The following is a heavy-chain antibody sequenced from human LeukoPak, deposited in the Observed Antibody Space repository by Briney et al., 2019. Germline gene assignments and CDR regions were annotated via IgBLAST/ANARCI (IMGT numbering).Heavy chain of an antibody. CDR2: IIPIFGTA. Sequence: SVKVSCKASGGTFSSYAISWVRQAPGQGLEWMGGIIPIFGTANNAQKLQGRVTITADESTSTASMEPSSLRSEDTAVYYCARAATIVRGVTAPLYYYYGMDVWGQGTTVTVSS. CDR3: ARAATIVRGVTAPLYYYYGMDV. CDR1: GGTFSSYA. V-gene: IGHV1-69*13. D-gene: IGHD3-10*01. J-gene: IGHJ6*02.